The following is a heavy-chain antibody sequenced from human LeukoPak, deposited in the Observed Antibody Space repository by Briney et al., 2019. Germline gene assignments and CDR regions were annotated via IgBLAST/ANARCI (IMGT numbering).Heavy chain of an antibody. V-gene: IGHV3-23*01. J-gene: IGHJ5*02. CDR2: ISGSGGST. CDR1: GFTFSSYA. D-gene: IGHD2-21*02. Sequence: GGSLRLSCAASGFTFSSYAMSWVRQAPGKGLEWVSAISGSGGSTYYADSVKGRFTISRDNSKNTLYLQMNSLRAEDTAVYYCAKDSAYCGGDCYHNWFDPWGRGTLVTVSS. CDR3: AKDSAYCGGDCYHNWFDP.